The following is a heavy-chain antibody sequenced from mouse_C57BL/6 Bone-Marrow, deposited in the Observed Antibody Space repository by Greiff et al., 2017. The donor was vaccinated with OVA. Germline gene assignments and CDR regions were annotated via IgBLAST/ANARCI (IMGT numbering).Heavy chain of an antibody. CDR1: GYAFSSSW. CDR2: IYPGDGDT. CDR3: ARGDYYVWFAY. D-gene: IGHD1-1*01. V-gene: IGHV1-82*01. Sequence: VQLQQSGPELVKPGASVKISCKASGYAFSSSWMNWVKQRPGKGLEWIGRIYPGDGDTNYNGKFKGKATLTADKSSSTAYMQLSSLTSEDSAVYFCARGDYYVWFAYWGQGTLVTVSA. J-gene: IGHJ3*01.